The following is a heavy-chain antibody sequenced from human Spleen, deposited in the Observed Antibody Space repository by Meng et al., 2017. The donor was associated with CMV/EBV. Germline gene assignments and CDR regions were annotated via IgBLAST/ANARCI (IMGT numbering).Heavy chain of an antibody. CDR3: ARDGKFYYDSSGYSAPDY. V-gene: IGHV3-30*02. J-gene: IGHJ4*02. Sequence: GEFLKISCAASGFNFSRYGMHWVRQAPGKGLEWVTFIRYDGSNKYHADSVKGRFTFSRDNSKNTLYLQMSSLRAEDTAVYYCARDGKFYYDSSGYSAPDYWGQGTLVTVSS. CDR1: GFNFSRYG. D-gene: IGHD3-22*01. CDR2: IRYDGSNK.